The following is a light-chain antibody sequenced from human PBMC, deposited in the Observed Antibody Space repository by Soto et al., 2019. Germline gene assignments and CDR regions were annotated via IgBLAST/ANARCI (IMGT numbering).Light chain of an antibody. CDR2: AAA. CDR1: QSVSSTY. V-gene: IGKV3-20*01. J-gene: IGKJ2*01. Sequence: EIVLTQSPGTLSLSPGDRATLSCRASQSVSSTYFAWYQRRPGQTLRLLIYAAAKGATGIPDRFSGSGSGTDFTLTISRLEPDDFAVYFCQQYGSTPPTFGQGTKLEIK. CDR3: QQYGSTPPT.